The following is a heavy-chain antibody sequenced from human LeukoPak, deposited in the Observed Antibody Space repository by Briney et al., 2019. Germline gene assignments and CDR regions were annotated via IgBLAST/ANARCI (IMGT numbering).Heavy chain of an antibody. D-gene: IGHD3-9*01. CDR3: ARDNDWAFDY. CDR1: GFTFSSYV. Sequence: GGSLRLSCAASGFTFSSYVMSWVRQAPGKGLEWVSYINHNGKTVYYADSVKGRFTISRDNAKNSLYLQMNSLRDEDTAVYYCARDNDWAFDYWGQGTLVTVSS. J-gene: IGHJ4*02. CDR2: INHNGKTV. V-gene: IGHV3-48*02.